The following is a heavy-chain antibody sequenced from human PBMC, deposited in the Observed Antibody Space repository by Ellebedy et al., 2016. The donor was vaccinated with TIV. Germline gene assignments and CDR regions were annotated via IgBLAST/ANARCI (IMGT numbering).Heavy chain of an antibody. CDR2: INAGNGNT. J-gene: IGHJ4*02. V-gene: IGHV1-3*01. CDR1: GGTFSSYA. CDR3: AGRGGGSYLGIEY. Sequence: ASVKVSCXASGGTFSSYAISWVRQAPGQRLEWMGWINAGNGNTKYSQKFQGRVTITRDTSASTAYMELSSLRSEDTAVYYCAGRGGGSYLGIEYWGQGTLVTVSS. D-gene: IGHD1-26*01.